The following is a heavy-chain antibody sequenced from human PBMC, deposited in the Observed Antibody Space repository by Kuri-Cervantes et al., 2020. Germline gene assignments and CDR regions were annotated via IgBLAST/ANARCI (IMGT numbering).Heavy chain of an antibody. Sequence: SLKISCAASGFTFDDYAMHWVRQAPGKGLEWVSGISWNSGSTGYADSVKGRFTISRDNAKNSLYLQMNSLRAEDTAVYYCARGATRCSGGSCFIPFYWGQGTLVTVSS. J-gene: IGHJ4*02. CDR1: GFTFDDYA. V-gene: IGHV3-9*01. CDR3: ARGATRCSGGSCFIPFY. CDR2: ISWNSGST. D-gene: IGHD2-15*01.